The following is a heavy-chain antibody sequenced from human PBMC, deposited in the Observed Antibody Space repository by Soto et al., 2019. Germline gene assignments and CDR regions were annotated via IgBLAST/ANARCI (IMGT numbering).Heavy chain of an antibody. Sequence: GESLKISCTASGFTFGDYAMSWVRQAPGKGLEWVGFIRSKAYGGTTEYASSVKGRFTISRDDSKSIAYLQMNSLKTEVTAVYYCTRVHSAIVWRGYYAFDYWGQGTLVTVSS. CDR3: TRVHSAIVWRGYYAFDY. D-gene: IGHD3-3*01. CDR2: IRSKAYGGTT. CDR1: GFTFGDYA. V-gene: IGHV3-49*04. J-gene: IGHJ4*02.